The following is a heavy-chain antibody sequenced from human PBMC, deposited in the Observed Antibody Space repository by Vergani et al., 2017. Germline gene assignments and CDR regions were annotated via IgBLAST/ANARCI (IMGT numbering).Heavy chain of an antibody. CDR3: ATPQTVTTGGMEV. V-gene: IGHV1-69-2*01. CDR1: GYTFTDHY. Sequence: EVQLVQSGAEVKKPGATMKISCKVSGYTFTDHYMHWVKQAPGKGLVWMGLVDSEDGETIYAEKFKGRVTIAADTSTDTAHLELSSLRSEDTAVYYCATPQTVTTGGMEVWGQGTTVIVSS. CDR2: VDSEDGET. D-gene: IGHD4-17*01. J-gene: IGHJ6*02.